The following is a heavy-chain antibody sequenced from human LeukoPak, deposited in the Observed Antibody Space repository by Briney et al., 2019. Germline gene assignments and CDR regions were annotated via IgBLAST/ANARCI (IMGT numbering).Heavy chain of an antibody. CDR1: GGSFSGYY. CDR3: ARNADIVVVPAAKRKFDY. D-gene: IGHD2-2*01. J-gene: IGHJ4*02. V-gene: IGHV4-34*01. Sequence: SETLSLTCAVYGGSFSGYYWSWIRQPPGKGLEWIGEINHSGSTNYNPSLKSRVTISVDTSKNQFSLKLSSVTAADTAVYYRARNADIVVVPAAKRKFDYWGQGTLVTVSS. CDR2: INHSGST.